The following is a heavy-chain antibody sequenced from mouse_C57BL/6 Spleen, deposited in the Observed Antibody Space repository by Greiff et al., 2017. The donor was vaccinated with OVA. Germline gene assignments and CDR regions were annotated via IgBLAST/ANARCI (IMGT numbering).Heavy chain of an antibody. Sequence: EVQLQQSGPELVKPGASVKISCKASGYSFTGYYMNWVKQSPEKSLEWIGEINPSTGGTTYNQKFKAKATLTVDKSSSTAYMQLKSLTSEDSAVYYCARRSNSNWDDYWGQGTTLTVSS. V-gene: IGHV1-42*01. J-gene: IGHJ2*01. D-gene: IGHD4-1*01. CDR3: ARRSNSNWDDY. CDR2: INPSTGGT. CDR1: GYSFTGYY.